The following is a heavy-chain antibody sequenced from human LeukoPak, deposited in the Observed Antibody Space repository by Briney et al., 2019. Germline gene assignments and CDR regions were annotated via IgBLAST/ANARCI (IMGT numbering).Heavy chain of an antibody. V-gene: IGHV4-39*01. D-gene: IGHD3-9*01. CDR1: GASLSNTDFY. CDR2: IYYSGST. Sequence: PSGTLSLTCTVSGASLSNTDFYWGWIRQPPGKGLQWIGNIYYSGSTYYNPSLSSRVTMSVDTSKNQFPLKMTSVTAADTAVYYCARLTKGRYFDYIFDYWGQGTLFTVST. J-gene: IGHJ4*02. CDR3: ARLTKGRYFDYIFDY.